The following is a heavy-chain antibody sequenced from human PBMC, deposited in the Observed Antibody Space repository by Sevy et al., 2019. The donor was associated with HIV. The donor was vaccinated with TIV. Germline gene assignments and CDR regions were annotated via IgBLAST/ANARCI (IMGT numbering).Heavy chain of an antibody. J-gene: IGHJ6*02. Sequence: GGSLRLSCAASGFTFSSYWMHWVRQAPGKGLVWVSRINSDGSSTSYADSVKGRFTISRDNAKNTLYLQMNSLRAEDTAVYYCARDMRTIDYYYGMDVWGLGTTVTVSS. CDR3: ARDMRTIDYYYGMDV. V-gene: IGHV3-74*01. D-gene: IGHD3-10*01. CDR2: INSDGSST. CDR1: GFTFSSYW.